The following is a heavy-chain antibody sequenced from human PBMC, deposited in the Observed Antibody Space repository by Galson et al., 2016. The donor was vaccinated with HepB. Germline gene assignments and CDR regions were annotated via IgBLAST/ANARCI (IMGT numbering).Heavy chain of an antibody. J-gene: IGHJ4*02. Sequence: SLRLSCAASGFTFTSYDMHWVRQTPDKGLEWVAVISYDGSKKYYADSVKGRFTISRDNSKNTLYLQMTSLRADDTAVYYCARDVMGLAVLDYWGQGTLVTVSS. CDR3: ARDVMGLAVLDY. V-gene: IGHV3-30-3*01. CDR1: GFTFTSYD. CDR2: ISYDGSKK. D-gene: IGHD6-19*01.